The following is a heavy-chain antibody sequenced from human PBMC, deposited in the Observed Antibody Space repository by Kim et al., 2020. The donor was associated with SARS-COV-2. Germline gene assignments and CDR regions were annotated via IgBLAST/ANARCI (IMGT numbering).Heavy chain of an antibody. CDR2: ISSSSSTI. Sequence: GGSLRLSCAASGFTFSSYSMNWVRQAPGKGLEWVSYISSSSSTIYYADSAKGRFTISRDNAKNSLYLQMNSLRDEDTAVYYCARDKEVATTRYYYYYYGMDVWGQGTTVTVSS. CDR3: ARDKEVATTRYYYYYYGMDV. CDR1: GFTFSSYS. D-gene: IGHD5-12*01. J-gene: IGHJ6*02. V-gene: IGHV3-48*02.